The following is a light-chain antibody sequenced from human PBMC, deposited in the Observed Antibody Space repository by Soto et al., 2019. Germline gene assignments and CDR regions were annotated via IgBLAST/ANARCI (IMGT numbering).Light chain of an antibody. CDR1: SSNIGTKG. Sequence: QSVLTQPLSVSAAPGQRVTISCSGSSSNIGTKGVNWYQQLPGKAPKLLIYYDDLVASGVSDRFSGSKSGTSASLAISGLQSEDEADYYCAAWDDSLHGSVVFGGGTKLTVL. CDR2: YDD. V-gene: IGLV1-36*01. CDR3: AAWDDSLHGSVV. J-gene: IGLJ2*01.